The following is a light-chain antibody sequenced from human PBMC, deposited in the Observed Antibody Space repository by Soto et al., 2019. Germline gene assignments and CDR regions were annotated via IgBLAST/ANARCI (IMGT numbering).Light chain of an antibody. Sequence: ETVLTQSPGTLSLSPGERATLPCRATQSVNNDYLAWYQQRPGLAPRLLIFGASGRATGIPDRFSGSGSRTDFTLTISRLEPEDFAIYYCQQYGTSPLTFGGGTKVEIK. V-gene: IGKV3-20*01. CDR2: GAS. CDR3: QQYGTSPLT. J-gene: IGKJ4*01. CDR1: QSVNNDY.